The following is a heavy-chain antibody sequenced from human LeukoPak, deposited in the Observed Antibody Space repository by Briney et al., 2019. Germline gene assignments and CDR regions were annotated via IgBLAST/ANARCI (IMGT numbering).Heavy chain of an antibody. J-gene: IGHJ4*02. CDR2: ISSSGGGT. V-gene: IGHV3-23*01. D-gene: IGHD3-9*01. CDR3: AKSAYYDILTGYYCEDY. Sequence: GSLRLSCAASGFTFSSCAMSWVRQAPGKGLEWVSGISSSGGGTYYADSVKGRFTISRDNSKNTLYLQMNSLRAEDTAVYYCAKSAYYDILTGYYCEDYWGQGTLVTVSS. CDR1: GFTFSSCA.